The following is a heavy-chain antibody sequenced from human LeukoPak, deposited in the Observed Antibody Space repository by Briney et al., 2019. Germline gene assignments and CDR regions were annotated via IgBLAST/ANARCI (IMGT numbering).Heavy chain of an antibody. Sequence: GGSLRLSCAASGFTFSSYEMNWVRQAPGKGLEWASYTTSSGSTMYYADSVKGRFTISRDNAKNSLYLQMNSLRAEDTAVYYCARGSYGGNSYFAYWGQGTLVTVSS. CDR1: GFTFSSYE. D-gene: IGHD4-23*01. V-gene: IGHV3-48*03. J-gene: IGHJ4*02. CDR2: TTSSGSTM. CDR3: ARGSYGGNSYFAY.